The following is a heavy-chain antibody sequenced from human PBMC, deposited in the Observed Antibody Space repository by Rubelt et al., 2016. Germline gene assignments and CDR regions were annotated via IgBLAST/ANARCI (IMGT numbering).Heavy chain of an antibody. D-gene: IGHD6-13*01. CDR1: GGSFSGYY. V-gene: IGHV4-34*01. CDR3: ARGPTRAAGIDWFDP. J-gene: IGHJ5*02. CDR2: INHSGST. Sequence: QVQLQQWGAGLLKPSETLSLTCAVYGGSFSGYYWSWIRQPPGKGLEWIGEINHSGSTNYNPSLKGRVTISVDTSKNQFSLKLSSVTAAETAVYYCARGPTRAAGIDWFDPWGQGTLVTVSS.